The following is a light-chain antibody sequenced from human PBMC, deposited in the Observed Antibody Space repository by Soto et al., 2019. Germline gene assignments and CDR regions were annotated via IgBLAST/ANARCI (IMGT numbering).Light chain of an antibody. Sequence: DIQMTQSPSTLSASVEDRVTITCRASQSIGDLLAWYQQKPGEAPKVLIYKASYLESGVPSRFSGSGSGTEFSLTISSLQPGDLATYYCQQYDALPLTFGGGTKVDIK. CDR1: QSIGDL. V-gene: IGKV1-5*03. CDR2: KAS. CDR3: QQYDALPLT. J-gene: IGKJ4*01.